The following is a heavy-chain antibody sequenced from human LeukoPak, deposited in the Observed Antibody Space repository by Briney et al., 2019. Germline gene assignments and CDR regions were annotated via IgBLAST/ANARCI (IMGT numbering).Heavy chain of an antibody. J-gene: IGHJ5*02. CDR1: GYSFTSYW. V-gene: IGHV5-51*01. D-gene: IGHD2-15*01. Sequence: GEPLKISCKGSGYSFTSYWIGWVRQMPGKGLEWMGIIYPGDSDTRYSPSFQGQVTISADKSISTAYLQWSSLKASDTAMYYCARAVVAAYNWFDPWGQGTLVTVSS. CDR3: ARAVVAAYNWFDP. CDR2: IYPGDSDT.